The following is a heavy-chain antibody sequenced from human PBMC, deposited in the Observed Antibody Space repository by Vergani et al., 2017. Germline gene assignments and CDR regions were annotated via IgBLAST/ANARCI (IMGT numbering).Heavy chain of an antibody. CDR2: INPIFGTA. J-gene: IGHJ4*02. V-gene: IGHV1-69*12. Sequence: QVQLVQSGAEVKKPGSSVKVSCKASGGTFSSYAISWVRQAPGQGLEWMGGINPIFGTANYAQKFQGRVTITADESTSTAYMELSSLRSEDTAVYYCARDYPPEGYDSSGYKPHFQFDYWGQGTLVTVSS. CDR3: ARDYPPEGYDSSGYKPHFQFDY. CDR1: GGTFSSYA. D-gene: IGHD3-22*01.